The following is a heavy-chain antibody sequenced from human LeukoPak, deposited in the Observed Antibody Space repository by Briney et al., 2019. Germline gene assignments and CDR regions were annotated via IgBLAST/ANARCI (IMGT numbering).Heavy chain of an antibody. D-gene: IGHD2-2*01. J-gene: IGHJ4*02. Sequence: GASVKVSCKASGYTFTGYYMHWVRQAPGQGLEWMGWINPNSGGTNYAQKLQGRVTMTTDTSTSTAYMELRSLRSDDTAVYYCARGSVVVPAAIDYWGQGTLVTVSS. CDR3: ARGSVVVPAAIDY. CDR1: GYTFTGYY. CDR2: INPNSGGT. V-gene: IGHV1-2*02.